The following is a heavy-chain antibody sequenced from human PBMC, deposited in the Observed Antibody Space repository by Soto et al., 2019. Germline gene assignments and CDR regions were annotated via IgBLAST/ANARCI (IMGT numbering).Heavy chain of an antibody. D-gene: IGHD2-8*01. Sequence: QVQLVQSGAEVKKPGSAVKVSCKTSGGTVREYAISWVRQAPGQGLEWLGGIIPIFGTIKYAQNFQGRVTISADKSTSTAYMELRSLRSGDTAVYHCGRGYCTTTTCEDYYVMDVWGQGTTVTVPS. CDR2: IIPIFGTI. J-gene: IGHJ6*02. CDR3: GRGYCTTTTCEDYYVMDV. CDR1: GGTVREYA. V-gene: IGHV1-69*06.